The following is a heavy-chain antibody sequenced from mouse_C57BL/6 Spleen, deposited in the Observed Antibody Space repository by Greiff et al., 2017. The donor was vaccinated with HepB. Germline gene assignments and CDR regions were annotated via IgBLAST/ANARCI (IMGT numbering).Heavy chain of an antibody. V-gene: IGHV1-18*01. D-gene: IGHD1-1*01. CDR1: GYTFTDYN. CDR2: INPNNGGT. Sequence: EVQLQQSGPELVKPGASVKIPCKASGYTFTDYNMDWVKQSHGKSLEWIGDINPNNGGTIYNQKFKGKATLTVDKSSSTAYMELRSLTAEDTAVYYCARSVPEGSPYAMDYWGQGTSVTVSS. J-gene: IGHJ4*01. CDR3: ARSVPEGSPYAMDY.